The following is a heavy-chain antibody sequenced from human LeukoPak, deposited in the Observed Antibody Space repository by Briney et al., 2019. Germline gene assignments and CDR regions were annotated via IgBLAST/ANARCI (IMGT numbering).Heavy chain of an antibody. CDR1: GFTFSSFA. V-gene: IGHV3-23*01. CDR3: AKTGTGYYWFDY. Sequence: PGGSLRLSCAAYGFTFSSFAMTWVRQAPGKGLQWVSIISASGGSTHYVDSVKGRFTISRDNSKNTVYLQMNSLRAEDTAVYYCAKTGTGYYWFDYWGQGTLVTVSP. J-gene: IGHJ4*02. CDR2: ISASGGST. D-gene: IGHD3-9*01.